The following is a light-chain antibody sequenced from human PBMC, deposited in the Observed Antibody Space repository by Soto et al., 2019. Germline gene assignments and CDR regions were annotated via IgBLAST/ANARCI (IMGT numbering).Light chain of an antibody. CDR1: QSVSTN. CDR2: GAS. Sequence: EIVMTQSPATLSVSPGESATLSCRASQSVSTNLAWYQQKPGRAPRLLIYGASTRATGTPARFSGSGSGTEFILTISSLQSEDFAVYYCQQYNNWPWTFGQGTKVDIK. V-gene: IGKV3-15*01. J-gene: IGKJ1*01. CDR3: QQYNNWPWT.